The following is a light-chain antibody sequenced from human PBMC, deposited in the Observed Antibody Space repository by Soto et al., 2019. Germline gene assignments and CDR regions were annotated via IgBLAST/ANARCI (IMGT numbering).Light chain of an antibody. V-gene: IGKV3-11*01. CDR3: QQRSNWPAT. Sequence: VLTQSPATLSLSPGERATLSCRASQSVNSYLAWYQQKPGQAPRLLIYDASNRATGIPARFSGSGSGTDFTLTIRSLEHEDFAVYYCQQRSNWPATFGPGTKVDIK. CDR1: QSVNSY. CDR2: DAS. J-gene: IGKJ3*01.